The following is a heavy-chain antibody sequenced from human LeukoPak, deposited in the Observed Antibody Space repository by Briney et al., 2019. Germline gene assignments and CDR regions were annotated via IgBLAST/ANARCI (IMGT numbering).Heavy chain of an antibody. CDR2: IYYSGST. CDR1: GGSISSYY. V-gene: IGHV4-59*12. D-gene: IGHD6-6*01. CDR3: ARVGYSSSIDY. Sequence: SETLSLTCTVSGGSISSYYWSWIRQPPGKGLEWIGYIYYSGSTNYNPSLKSRVTISVDTSKNQFSLKLSSVTAADTAVYYCARVGYSSSIDYWGQGTLVTVSS. J-gene: IGHJ4*02.